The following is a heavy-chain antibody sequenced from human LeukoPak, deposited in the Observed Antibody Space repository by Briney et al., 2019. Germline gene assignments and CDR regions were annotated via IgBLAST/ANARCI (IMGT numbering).Heavy chain of an antibody. CDR1: GYTFTNYG. J-gene: IGHJ5*02. D-gene: IGHD2-2*01. CDR3: ARAGQRYCSSTSCSSWFDP. CDR2: IIPIFGTA. Sequence: ASVKVSCKASGYTFTNYGLSWVRQAPGQGLEWMGGIIPIFGTANYAQKFQGRVTITADKSTSTAYMELSSLRSEDTAVYYCARAGQRYCSSTSCSSWFDPWGQGTLVTVSS. V-gene: IGHV1-69*06.